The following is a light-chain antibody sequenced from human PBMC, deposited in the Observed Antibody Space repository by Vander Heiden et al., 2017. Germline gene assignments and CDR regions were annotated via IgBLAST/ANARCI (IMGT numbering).Light chain of an antibody. CDR1: SSNIGSNY. V-gene: IGLV1-47*01. CDR2: RNN. Sequence: QSVLTQPPSASGTPGQRVTITCSGSSSNIGSNYVYWYQQLPGTATKLLIYRNNQRPSGVPDRFSGSKSGTSASLAISGLRSEDEADYYCAAWDDSSAVFGGGTQLTVL. J-gene: IGLJ7*01. CDR3: AAWDDSSAV.